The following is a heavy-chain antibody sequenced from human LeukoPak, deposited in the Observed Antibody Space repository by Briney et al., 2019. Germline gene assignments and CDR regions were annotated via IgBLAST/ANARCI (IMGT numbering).Heavy chain of an antibody. CDR2: ISSDGSST. D-gene: IGHD2-2*01. V-gene: IGHV3-74*03. CDR1: GFTFSSYW. Sequence: GGSLRLSCAASGFTFSSYWMHWVRHAPGKGLVWVARISSDGSSTTYADSVKGRFTISRDNAKNTLYLQMNSLRVEDTAVYYCARDLVVTSGYWGQGTLVTVSS. J-gene: IGHJ4*02. CDR3: ARDLVVTSGY.